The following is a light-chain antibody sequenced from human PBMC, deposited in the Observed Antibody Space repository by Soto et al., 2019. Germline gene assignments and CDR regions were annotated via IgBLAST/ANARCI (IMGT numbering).Light chain of an antibody. J-gene: IGKJ2*01. V-gene: IGKV3-15*01. CDR2: GAS. CDR3: QHYDNWPHT. Sequence: EIVMTQSPATLSVSPGERATLSCRASQSVSGHLAWYQQKPGQAPRLLIYGASTRATDIPARFSGSGSGTECTLTVSSLQSEDFAVYYCQHYDNWPHTFGQGTKLDIK. CDR1: QSVSGH.